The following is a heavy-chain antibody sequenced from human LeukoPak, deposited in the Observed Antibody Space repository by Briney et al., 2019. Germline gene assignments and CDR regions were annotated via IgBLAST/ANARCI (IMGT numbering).Heavy chain of an antibody. CDR3: ARDGYSGYDLGLYYFDY. CDR1: GYTFTSYY. CDR2: INPSGGST. Sequence: ASVKVSCKASGYTFTSYYMHWVRHAPGQGLELMGIINPSGGSTSYAQKFQGRVTMTRDTSTSTVYMELSSLRFEDTAVYYCARDGYSGYDLGLYYFDYWGQGTLVTVSS. V-gene: IGHV1-46*01. D-gene: IGHD5-12*01. J-gene: IGHJ4*02.